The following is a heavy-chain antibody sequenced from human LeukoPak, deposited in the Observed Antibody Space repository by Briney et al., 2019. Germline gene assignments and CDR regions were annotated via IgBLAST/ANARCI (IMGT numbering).Heavy chain of an antibody. D-gene: IGHD3-10*01. J-gene: IGHJ6*02. V-gene: IGHV5-10-1*01. Sequence: GESLRISCKGSGYSFTRYWISWLRQMPGKGLEWMGRIDPSDSYTNYSPSFQGHVTISADKSISTAYLQWSSLKASDTAMYYCARQPSTRVRGVRYGMDVWGQGTTVTVSS. CDR1: GYSFTRYW. CDR3: ARQPSTRVRGVRYGMDV. CDR2: IDPSDSYT.